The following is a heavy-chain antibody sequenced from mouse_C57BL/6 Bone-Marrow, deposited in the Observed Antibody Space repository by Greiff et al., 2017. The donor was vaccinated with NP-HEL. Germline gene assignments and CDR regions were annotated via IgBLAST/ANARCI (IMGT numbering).Heavy chain of an antibody. CDR1: GYTFTSYW. J-gene: IGHJ3*01. V-gene: IGHV1-59*01. CDR2: IDPSDSYT. CDR3: ARWAY. Sequence: VQLQQSGAELVRPGTSVKLSCKASGYTFTSYWMHWVKQRPGQGLEWIGVIDPSDSYTNYNQKFKGKATLTVDTSSSTADMQLSSLTSEDSAVYYCARWAYWGQGTLVTVSA.